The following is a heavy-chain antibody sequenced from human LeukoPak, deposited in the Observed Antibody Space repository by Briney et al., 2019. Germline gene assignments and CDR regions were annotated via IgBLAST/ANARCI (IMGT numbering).Heavy chain of an antibody. Sequence: GASLRLSCAASGFTFSSMNWVRQAPGKGLEWVSSISSSSSYIYYADSVKGRFTISRDNAKNSLYLQMNSLRAEDTAVYYCARADYVWGSCRLFDYWGQGTLVTVSS. J-gene: IGHJ4*02. CDR2: ISSSSSYI. V-gene: IGHV3-21*01. CDR3: ARADYVWGSCRLFDY. CDR1: GFTFSS. D-gene: IGHD3-16*02.